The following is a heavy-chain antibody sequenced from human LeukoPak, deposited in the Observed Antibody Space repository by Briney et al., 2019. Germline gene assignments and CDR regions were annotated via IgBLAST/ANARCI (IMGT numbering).Heavy chain of an antibody. CDR3: AKSNFWSGYYDY. CDR1: GFTFRRYA. V-gene: IGHV3-23*01. D-gene: IGHD3-3*01. Sequence: PGGSLRLSCAASGFTFRRYAMSWVCQAPGKGLEWVSAISGSGGSTYYADSVKGRFTISRDNSKNTLYLQMNSLRAEATAVYYCAKSNFWSGYYDYWGQGTLVTVSS. CDR2: ISGSGGST. J-gene: IGHJ4*02.